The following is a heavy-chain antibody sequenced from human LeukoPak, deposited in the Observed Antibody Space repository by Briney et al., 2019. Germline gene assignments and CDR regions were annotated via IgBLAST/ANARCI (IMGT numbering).Heavy chain of an antibody. V-gene: IGHV1-2*02. CDR3: ARDFSWGVDS. D-gene: IGHD3-10*01. J-gene: IGHJ4*02. Sequence: ASVKVSCKTSAYSFTGYFFHWIRQAPGQGLEWMGWINANSGDTNYAQQFQGRLTMTSDRSISTVYMELSRLRTDDTAVYYCARDFSWGVDSWGQGTLVTVSS. CDR2: INANSGDT. CDR1: AYSFTGYF.